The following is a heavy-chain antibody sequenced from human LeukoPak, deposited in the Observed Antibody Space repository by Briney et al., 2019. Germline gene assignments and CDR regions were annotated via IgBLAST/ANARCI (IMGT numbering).Heavy chain of an antibody. J-gene: IGHJ4*02. CDR3: ASGRDGYSPWGG. CDR2: ISGSGGST. CDR1: GVTFSSYA. V-gene: IGHV3-23*01. D-gene: IGHD5-24*01. Sequence: GGSLRLSCAASGVTFSSYAMSWLRQAPGKGLEWVSAISGSGGSTYYADSVKGRFTISRDNSKNTLYLQMNSLRAEDTAVYYCASGRDGYSPWGGWGQGTLVTVSS.